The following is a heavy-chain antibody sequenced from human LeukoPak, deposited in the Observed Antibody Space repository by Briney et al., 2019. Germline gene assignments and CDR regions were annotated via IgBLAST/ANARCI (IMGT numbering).Heavy chain of an antibody. Sequence: ASVKVSCKISGYTLTEVSMHWVRQAPGKGLEWMGGFDPAHGEPIYAQKFQGRVTMSEDTSTDTAYMDLSSLRSEDTAVYYCATEVVGYGDVHYFDLWGQGTLVTVSS. CDR1: GYTLTEVS. D-gene: IGHD4-17*01. V-gene: IGHV1-24*01. CDR2: FDPAHGEP. CDR3: ATEVVGYGDVHYFDL. J-gene: IGHJ4*02.